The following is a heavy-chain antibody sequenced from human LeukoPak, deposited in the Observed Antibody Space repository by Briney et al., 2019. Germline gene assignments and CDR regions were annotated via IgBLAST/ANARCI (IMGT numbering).Heavy chain of an antibody. V-gene: IGHV3-21*01. J-gene: IGHJ4*02. Sequence: PGGSLRLSCAASGFTSSSYSMNWVRQAPGKGLEWVSSISSSSSYIYYADSVKGRFTISRDNAKNSLYLQMNSLRAEDTAVYYCAREFFCGGDCYPSNFDYWGQGTLVTVSS. CDR1: GFTSSSYS. CDR3: AREFFCGGDCYPSNFDY. D-gene: IGHD2-21*01. CDR2: ISSSSSYI.